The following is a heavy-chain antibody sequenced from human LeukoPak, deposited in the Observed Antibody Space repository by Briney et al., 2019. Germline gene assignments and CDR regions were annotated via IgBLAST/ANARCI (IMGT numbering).Heavy chain of an antibody. CDR2: INSSGST. Sequence: SVTLSLNCTVSGCTINSYHWIWIRQPPGKGLVGIRYINSSGSTNYNTSVKRRVTISVDTSKNQFSLKLSSVTAADTAVYYCARDMWRFGDGDYYFDYWGQGALVTVSS. D-gene: IGHD4-17*01. J-gene: IGHJ4*02. CDR1: GCTINSYH. V-gene: IGHV4-59*12. CDR3: ARDMWRFGDGDYYFDY.